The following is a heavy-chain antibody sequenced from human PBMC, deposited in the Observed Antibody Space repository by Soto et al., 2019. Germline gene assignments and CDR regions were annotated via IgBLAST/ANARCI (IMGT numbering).Heavy chain of an antibody. D-gene: IGHD6-19*01. J-gene: IGHJ4*02. CDR3: ARLGSSGWYQGSYFDY. CDR2: INHSGST. CDR1: GGSFSGYY. V-gene: IGHV4-34*01. Sequence: PSETLSLTCAVYGGSFSGYYWSWIRQPPGKGLEWIGEINHSGSTNYNPSLKSRVTISVDTSKNQFSLKMSSVTAADTALYYCARLGSSGWYQGSYFDYWGQGTLVTVSS.